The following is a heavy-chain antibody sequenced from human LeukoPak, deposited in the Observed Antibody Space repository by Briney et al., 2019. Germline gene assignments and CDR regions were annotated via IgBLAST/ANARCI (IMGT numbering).Heavy chain of an antibody. Sequence: GGSLRLSCAASGFTFSSYSMIWVRQAPGKGLEGVSYIISSSTTTYYADSVKGRFTISRDNAKNSLYLQMNSLRAEDTAVYYCARDRHRYHYDGSGSPPYWGQGTLVTVSS. J-gene: IGHJ4*02. V-gene: IGHV3-48*01. CDR2: IISSSTTT. CDR1: GFTFSSYS. D-gene: IGHD3-22*01. CDR3: ARDRHRYHYDGSGSPPY.